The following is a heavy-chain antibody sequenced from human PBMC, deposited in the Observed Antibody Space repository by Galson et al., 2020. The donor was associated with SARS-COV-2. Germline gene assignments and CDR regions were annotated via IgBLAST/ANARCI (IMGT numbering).Heavy chain of an antibody. V-gene: IGHV4-34*01. J-gene: IGHJ4*02. CDR1: GGSFSGYY. CDR3: ARRPFSAGSGYFYYFDV. CDR2: INHSGNT. D-gene: IGHD3-3*01. Sequence: SETLSLTCAVYGGSFSGYYWNWIRQPPGEGLEWIGEINHSGNTNYNPSLKSRVTISVDTSKNQFSLKVTSVTAADTALYYCARRPFSAGSGYFYYFDVWGRGILVTVSS.